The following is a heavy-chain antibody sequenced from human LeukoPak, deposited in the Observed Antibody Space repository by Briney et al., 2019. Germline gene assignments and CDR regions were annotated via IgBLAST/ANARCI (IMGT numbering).Heavy chain of an antibody. CDR2: ISGRGSSP. J-gene: IGHJ5*02. D-gene: IGHD1-26*01. CDR1: GFTFSSYA. Sequence: GGSLRLSCVASGFTFSSYAMSWVRQAPGKGLEWVSAISGRGSSPYYADSVKGRFTISRDNSKNTLYLQMNSLRAEDTAVYYCAREGVGATTGWFDPWGQGTLVTVSS. CDR3: AREGVGATTGWFDP. V-gene: IGHV3-23*01.